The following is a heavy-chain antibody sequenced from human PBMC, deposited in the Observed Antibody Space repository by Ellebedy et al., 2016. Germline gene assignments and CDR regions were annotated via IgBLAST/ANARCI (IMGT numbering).Heavy chain of an antibody. J-gene: IGHJ4*02. D-gene: IGHD4-17*01. CDR3: RQGHYADL. CDR2: INSGGDKT. V-gene: IGHV3-23*01. CDR1: GFSFSDFF. Sequence: GGSLRLXXAASGFSFSDFFMSWVRQAPGKGLEWVSSINSGGDKTYLADSMKGRFTISRDSSKNTVYLRMNNLRAEDTAVYYCRQGHYADLWGQGTLVTVSS.